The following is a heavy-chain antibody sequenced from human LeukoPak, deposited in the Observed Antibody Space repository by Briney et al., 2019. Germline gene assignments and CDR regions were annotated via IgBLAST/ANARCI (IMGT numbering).Heavy chain of an antibody. V-gene: IGHV3-30-3*01. CDR1: GFTFSDYA. CDR3: ARDATQWLVHQYYFDF. CDR2: ISYDGSYT. D-gene: IGHD6-19*01. Sequence: GGSLRLSCAASGFTFSDYAMHWVRQAPGKGLEWVAVISYDGSYTYDADSVKGRFTISRDNSKNTLFLQLNSLRAEDTAVYYCARDATQWLVHQYYFDFWGQGSLVTVSS. J-gene: IGHJ4*02.